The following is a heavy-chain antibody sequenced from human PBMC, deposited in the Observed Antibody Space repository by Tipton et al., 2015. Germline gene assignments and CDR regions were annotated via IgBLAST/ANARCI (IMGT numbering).Heavy chain of an antibody. CDR2: ISTDGKST. D-gene: IGHD6-13*01. CDR3: MKGSAASRPYYFDY. Sequence: SLRLSCAASGFSIGNYAMSWVRQTPGKGLEWVSAISTDGKSTYYADSVKGRFTISRDNSKNTLYLQMNSLRAEDTAIYYCMKGSAASRPYYFDYWGQGTRVTVSS. J-gene: IGHJ4*02. CDR1: GFSIGNYA. V-gene: IGHV3-23*01.